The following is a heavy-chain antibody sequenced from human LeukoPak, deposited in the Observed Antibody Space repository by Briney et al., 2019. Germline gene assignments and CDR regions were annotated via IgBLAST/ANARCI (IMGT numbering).Heavy chain of an antibody. V-gene: IGHV3-48*02. D-gene: IGHD3-10*01. CDR1: GLTFSPLG. CDR3: ARGRGLTLSYHYFDY. Sequence: PGGSLRLSCAASGLTFSPLGMNWVRQAPGRGLEWVSYISSGSSTTYYADSVKGRFTISRDSAKNSLYLQMNSLRDEDTAVYYCARGRGLTLSYHYFDYWGQGTLVTVSS. CDR2: ISSGSSTT. J-gene: IGHJ4*02.